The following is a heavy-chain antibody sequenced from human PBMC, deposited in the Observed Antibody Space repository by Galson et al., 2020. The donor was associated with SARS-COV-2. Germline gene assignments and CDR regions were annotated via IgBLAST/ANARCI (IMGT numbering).Heavy chain of an antibody. J-gene: IGHJ3*01. V-gene: IGHV3-23*01. CDR1: GFTFNNYA. D-gene: IGHD3-10*01. CDR3: AKDGHLRAFGDDV. CDR2: ISGSGGST. Sequence: TGGSLRLSCAASGFTFNNYAMSWVRQAPGKGLEWVSTISGSGGSTYYTDSVKGRFTISRDNSKNTLYLQMNSLRAEDTAIYYCAKDGHLRAFGDDVWGQGTMVTVSS.